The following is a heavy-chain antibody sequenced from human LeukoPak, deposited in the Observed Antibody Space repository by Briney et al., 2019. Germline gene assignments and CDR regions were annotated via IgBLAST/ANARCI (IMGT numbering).Heavy chain of an antibody. V-gene: IGHV3-7*01. CDR2: IKQDGSEK. Sequence: DPGGSLRLSCAASGFTFSSYWMSWVRQAPGKGLEWVADIKQDGSEKYYVDSVKGRFTISRDNAKNSLYLQMNSLRAEDTAVYYCARGGITYYYDSSGYYYVYWGQGTLVTVSS. CDR1: GFTFSSYW. CDR3: ARGGITYYYDSSGYYYVY. D-gene: IGHD3-22*01. J-gene: IGHJ4*02.